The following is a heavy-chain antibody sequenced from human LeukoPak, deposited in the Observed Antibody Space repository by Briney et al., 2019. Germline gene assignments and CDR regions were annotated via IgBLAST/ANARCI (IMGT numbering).Heavy chain of an antibody. Sequence: ASVKVSCKASGYTFTSYGISWVRQAPGQGLEWMGWISAYNGNTNYAQKLQGRVTMTTDTSTGTAYMELRSLRSDDTAVYYCARDPDVDGGNSELDYWGQGTLVTVSS. D-gene: IGHD4-23*01. V-gene: IGHV1-18*01. CDR2: ISAYNGNT. J-gene: IGHJ4*02. CDR3: ARDPDVDGGNSELDY. CDR1: GYTFTSYG.